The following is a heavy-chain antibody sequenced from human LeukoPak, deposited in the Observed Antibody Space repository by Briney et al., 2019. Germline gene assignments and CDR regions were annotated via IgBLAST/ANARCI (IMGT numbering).Heavy chain of an antibody. J-gene: IGHJ6*02. CDR1: GFTFSSYD. CDR3: ARDPSGRGMDV. Sequence: GGSLRLSCAASGFTFSSYDMQWVRQVVGKGLEWVSAIGIAGDTHYSGSVKGRFTISRENAKNSLYLQMNSLRAGDTAVYYCARDPSGRGMDVWGQGTTVTVSS. CDR2: IGIAGDT. V-gene: IGHV3-13*01. D-gene: IGHD6-19*01.